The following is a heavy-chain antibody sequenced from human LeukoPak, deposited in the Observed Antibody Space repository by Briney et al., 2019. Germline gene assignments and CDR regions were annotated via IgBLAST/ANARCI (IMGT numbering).Heavy chain of an antibody. J-gene: IGHJ4*02. CDR3: AKSSGWYEYYFDY. D-gene: IGHD6-19*01. CDR1: GFTFSSYS. CDR2: IRYDGSNK. Sequence: PGGSLRLSCAASGFTFSSYSMNWVRQAPGKGLEWVAFIRYDGSNKYYADSVKGRFTISRDNSKNTLYLQMNSLRAEDTAVYYCAKSSGWYEYYFDYWGQGTLVTVSS. V-gene: IGHV3-30*02.